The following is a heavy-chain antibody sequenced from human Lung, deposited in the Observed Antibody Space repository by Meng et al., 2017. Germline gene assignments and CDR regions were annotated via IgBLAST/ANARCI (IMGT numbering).Heavy chain of an antibody. Sequence: LHGSGPGRVKPSQTLSLTCTVSGGSISSSNYYWSWIRQPPGKGLEWSGHIYNSGSTYYNPSLKSRITISVDTSKNQFSLKLSSVTAADTAVYYCARGQKGYFDLWGRGTLVTVSS. CDR3: ARGQKGYFDL. V-gene: IGHV4-30-4*01. CDR2: IYNSGST. J-gene: IGHJ2*01. CDR1: GGSISSSNYY.